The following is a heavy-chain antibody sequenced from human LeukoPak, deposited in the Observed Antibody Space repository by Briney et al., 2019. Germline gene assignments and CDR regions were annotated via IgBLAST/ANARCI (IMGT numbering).Heavy chain of an antibody. CDR3: ARVGYDFWSGYYFDY. CDR1: GYTFTGYY. V-gene: IGHV1-2*02. J-gene: IGHJ4*02. CDR2: INPNSGGT. Sequence: GASVKVSCKASGYTFTGYYMHWVRQAPGQGLEWMEWINPNSGGTNYAQKFQGRVTMTRDTSISTAYMELSRLRSDDTAVYYCARVGYDFWSGYYFDYWGQGTLVTVSS. D-gene: IGHD3-3*01.